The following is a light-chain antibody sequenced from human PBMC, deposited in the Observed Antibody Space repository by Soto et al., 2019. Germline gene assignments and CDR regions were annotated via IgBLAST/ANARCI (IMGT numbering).Light chain of an antibody. CDR1: NIGSKT. CDR2: DDS. CDR3: QVWDSGSNHWV. V-gene: IGLV3-21*02. J-gene: IGLJ3*02. Sequence: SYELTQPPSVSVAPGQTAWLTCGGDNIGSKTVHWFQQKPGQAPVLVVYDDSDRPSGIPERFSGSNSGNTATLTISRVEAGDEADYYCQVWDSGSNHWVFGGGTKVTVL.